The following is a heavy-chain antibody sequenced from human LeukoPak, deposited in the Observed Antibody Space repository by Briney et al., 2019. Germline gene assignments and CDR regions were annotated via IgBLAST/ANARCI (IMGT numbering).Heavy chain of an antibody. CDR1: GFTFSSYG. CDR3: ARVRVGYFQH. J-gene: IGHJ1*01. V-gene: IGHV3-23*01. D-gene: IGHD1-26*01. CDR2: ISGSGGST. Sequence: PGGSLRLSCAASGFTFSSYGMSWVRQAPGKGLEWVSAISGSGGSTYYADSVKGRFTISRDNSKNTLYLQMNSLRAEDTAVYYCARVRVGYFQHWGQGTLVTVSS.